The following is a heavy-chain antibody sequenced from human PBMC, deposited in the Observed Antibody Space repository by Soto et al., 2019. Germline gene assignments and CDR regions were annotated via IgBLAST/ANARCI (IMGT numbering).Heavy chain of an antibody. Sequence: GESLKISCAASGFTFTTYTMTWVRQAPGEGLEWVSYISSTSSLIYYADSVKGRFTVSRDNAKNSLYLQMNSLGDDDTAVYYCAREMVGGYFDYWGQGTLVTVSS. CDR3: AREMVGGYFDY. D-gene: IGHD1-26*01. V-gene: IGHV3-48*02. CDR2: ISSTSSLI. CDR1: GFTFTTYT. J-gene: IGHJ4*02.